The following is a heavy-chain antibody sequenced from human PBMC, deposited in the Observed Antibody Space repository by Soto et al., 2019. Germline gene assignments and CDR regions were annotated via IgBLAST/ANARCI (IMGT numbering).Heavy chain of an antibody. CDR2: ISAYNGNT. D-gene: IGHD4-4*01. J-gene: IGHJ6*03. CDR1: GYTFTSYG. Sequence: QVQLVQSGAEVKKPGASVKVSCKASGYTFTSYGISWVRQAPGQGLEWMGWISAYNGNTKYAQKLQGRVTMTTDTSTSTAYMELRSPRSDDTAVYYCARVTPVTTSYYYYYMDVWGKGTTVTVSS. V-gene: IGHV1-18*01. CDR3: ARVTPVTTSYYYYYMDV.